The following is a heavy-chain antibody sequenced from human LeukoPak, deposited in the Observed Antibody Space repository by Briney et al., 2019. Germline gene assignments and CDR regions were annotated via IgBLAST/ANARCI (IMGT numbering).Heavy chain of an antibody. J-gene: IGHJ4*02. Sequence: PGGSLRLSCAASGFTFSSYWMSWVRQAPGKGLEWVANIKQDGSEKYFVDSVKGQFTIPRDNAKNSLYLQMNSLRAEDTAVYYCARRQGSYFDTSGYYDGWGQGTLVTVSS. CDR2: IKQDGSEK. CDR1: GFTFSSYW. D-gene: IGHD3-22*01. CDR3: ARRQGSYFDTSGYYDG. V-gene: IGHV3-7*01.